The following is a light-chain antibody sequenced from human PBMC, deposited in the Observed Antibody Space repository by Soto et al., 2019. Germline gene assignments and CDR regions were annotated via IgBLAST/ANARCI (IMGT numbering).Light chain of an antibody. J-gene: IGKJ1*01. CDR1: QNIDHW. CDR2: DAS. Sequence: DIQMTQSPSTLSASVGDRVTITCRASQNIDHWLAWYQHKPGKAPKFLIYDASILESGVPSRFSGSGSGTEFTLNISSLKPDDFATYYCQRYNSYSRTFGQGTKVEIK. CDR3: QRYNSYSRT. V-gene: IGKV1-5*01.